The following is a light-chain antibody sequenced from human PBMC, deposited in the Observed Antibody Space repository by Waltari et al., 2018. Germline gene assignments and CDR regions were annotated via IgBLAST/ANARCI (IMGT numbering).Light chain of an antibody. CDR1: QTIITY. J-gene: IGKJ4*01. Sequence: DIQMTQSPSSLSASEGDRVTITCRASQTIITYLNLYQQKPGKAPRLLIYAASSLQVGVPSRCSGSGSGTDFKLTISSLQPEDFATYYCQQSYISPRTFGGGTKVEI. V-gene: IGKV1-39*01. CDR3: QQSYISPRT. CDR2: AAS.